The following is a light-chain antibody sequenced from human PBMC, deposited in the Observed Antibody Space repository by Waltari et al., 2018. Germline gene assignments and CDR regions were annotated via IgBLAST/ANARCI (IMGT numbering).Light chain of an antibody. V-gene: IGLV3-10*01. CDR1: ALQNKY. CDR3: YSTDSSGNHRGV. J-gene: IGLJ1*01. Sequence: SYELTQPPSVSVSTGQTARITCSVDALQNKYAYRYQQKSGQAPVLVSYEDSKRPSGIPERFSGSSSGTMATLTISGAQVEDEADYYCYSTDSSGNHRGVFGTGTKVTVL. CDR2: EDS.